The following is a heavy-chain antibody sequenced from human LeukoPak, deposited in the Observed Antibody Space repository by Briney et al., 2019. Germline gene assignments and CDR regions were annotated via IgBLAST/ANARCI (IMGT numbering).Heavy chain of an antibody. CDR3: ASAASSLFDP. V-gene: IGHV1-69*13. CDR1: GGTFSSYA. Sequence: SVKVSCKASGGTFSSYAISWVQQAPGQGLEWMGGIIPIFGTANYAQKFQGRVTITADESTSTAYMELSSLRSEDTAVYYCASAASSLFDPWGQGTLVTVSS. D-gene: IGHD5/OR15-5a*01. CDR2: IIPIFGTA. J-gene: IGHJ5*02.